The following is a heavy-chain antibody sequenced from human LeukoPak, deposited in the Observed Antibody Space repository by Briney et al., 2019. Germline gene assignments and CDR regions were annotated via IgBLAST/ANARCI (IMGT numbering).Heavy chain of an antibody. CDR2: INHSGST. CDR1: GGPFSDYY. V-gene: IGHV4-34*01. J-gene: IGHJ4*02. D-gene: IGHD5-24*01. Sequence: SETLSLTCAVYGGPFSDYYRSWIRQPPGKGLEWIGKINHSGSTNYSPSLKSRVTISIDTSKNQFSLKLNSMTAADTAVYYCARGEGARDGYNYEGPFYFDYWGQGTLVTVSS. CDR3: ARGEGARDGYNYEGPFYFDY.